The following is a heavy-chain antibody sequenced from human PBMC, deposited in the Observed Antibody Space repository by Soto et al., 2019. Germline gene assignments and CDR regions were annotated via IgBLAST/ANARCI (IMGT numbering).Heavy chain of an antibody. CDR2: IWYDGSNK. V-gene: IGHV3-33*01. CDR1: GFTFSSYG. J-gene: IGHJ6*02. Sequence: QVQLVESGGGVVQPGRSLRLSCAASGFTFSSYGMHWVRQAPGKGLEWVAVIWYDGSNKYYADSVKGRFTISRDNSKNTLYLQMNSLRAEDTAVYYCARGATVTTRYYYYGMDVWGQGTTVTVSS. D-gene: IGHD4-17*01. CDR3: ARGATVTTRYYYYGMDV.